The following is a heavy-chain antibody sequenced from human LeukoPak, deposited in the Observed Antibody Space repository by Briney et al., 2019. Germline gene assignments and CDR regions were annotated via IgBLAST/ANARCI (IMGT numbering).Heavy chain of an antibody. V-gene: IGHV3-21*01. Sequence: GGSLRLSCAASGFTFSSYSMNWVRQAPGKGLEWVSSISSSSSYIYYADSVKGRFTISRDNAKNSLYLQMNSLRAEDTAVYYCARDGYFDWSYYYYGMDVWGEGTTVTVSS. D-gene: IGHD3-9*01. CDR1: GFTFSSYS. CDR2: ISSSSSYI. J-gene: IGHJ6*04. CDR3: ARDGYFDWSYYYYGMDV.